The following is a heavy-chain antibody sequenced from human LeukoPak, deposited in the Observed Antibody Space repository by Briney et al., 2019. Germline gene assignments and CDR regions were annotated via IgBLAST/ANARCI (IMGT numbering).Heavy chain of an antibody. CDR3: ARDPWGSSSY. D-gene: IGHD6-6*01. V-gene: IGHV3-21*01. CDR1: GFTFSGYS. Sequence: GGSLRLSCAASGFTFSGYSMNWVRQAPPEALEWVSSISSSSTYIYYADSVKGRFTISRDNAKNSLYLQMNSLRAEDTAVYYCARDPWGSSSYWGQGILVTVSS. CDR2: ISSSSTYI. J-gene: IGHJ4*02.